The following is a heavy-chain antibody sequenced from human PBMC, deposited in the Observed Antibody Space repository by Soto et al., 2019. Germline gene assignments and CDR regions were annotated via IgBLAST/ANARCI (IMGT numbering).Heavy chain of an antibody. CDR2: IFYSGST. J-gene: IGHJ4*02. V-gene: IGHV4-59*12. Sequence: PSETLSLTCNVSGGSISNYYWSWIRQPPGRGLEWIGHIFYSGSTNYNPALKSRVTISVDTSKDQFSLKLSSVTAADTAVYYCARNFDYWGQGTLVTVSS. CDR1: GGSISNYY. CDR3: ARNFDY.